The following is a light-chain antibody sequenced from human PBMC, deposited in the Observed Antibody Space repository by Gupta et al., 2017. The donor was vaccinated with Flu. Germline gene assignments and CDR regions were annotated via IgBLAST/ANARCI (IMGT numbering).Light chain of an antibody. J-gene: IGKJ4*01. CDR1: QSVRSK. Sequence: LSVSPGESATLSCRAGQSVRSKLAWYQQKPGPPPRLLIYGASTRATGIPARFSGSGSGTEFTLTINSLQSEDFAVYYCQQYNNWPLITFGGGTNVEIK. CDR3: QQYNNWPLIT. CDR2: GAS. V-gene: IGKV3-15*01.